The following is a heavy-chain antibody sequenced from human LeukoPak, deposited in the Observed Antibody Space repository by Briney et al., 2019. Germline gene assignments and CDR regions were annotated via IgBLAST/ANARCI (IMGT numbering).Heavy chain of an antibody. CDR3: ARERKVTYSGSYLKVRYFDY. CDR1: GDSNTNSIYY. J-gene: IGHJ4*02. Sequence: SETLSLTCTVSGDSNTNSIYYWGWIRQPPGKGLEWIGSIDYSGSTYYNPSLKSRATISIDTSKNQFSLKLCSVTAADTAVYYCARERKVTYSGSYLKVRYFDYWGQGTLVTVSS. CDR2: IDYSGST. V-gene: IGHV4-39*07. D-gene: IGHD1-26*01.